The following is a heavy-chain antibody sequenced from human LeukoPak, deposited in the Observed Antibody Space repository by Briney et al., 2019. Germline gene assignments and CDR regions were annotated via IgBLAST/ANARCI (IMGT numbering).Heavy chain of an antibody. Sequence: SVKVSCKASGGTFSSYAISWVRQAPGQGLEWMGGIIPIFGTANYAQKFQGRVTITTDESTSTAYMELSSLRSEDTAVYYCAAVKDPYYDFWSGTYYYMDVWGKGTMVTVSS. J-gene: IGHJ6*03. CDR1: GGTFSSYA. V-gene: IGHV1-69*05. CDR3: AAVKDPYYDFWSGTYYYMDV. CDR2: IIPIFGTA. D-gene: IGHD3-3*01.